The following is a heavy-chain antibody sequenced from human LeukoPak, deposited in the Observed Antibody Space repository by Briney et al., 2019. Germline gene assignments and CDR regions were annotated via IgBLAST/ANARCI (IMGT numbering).Heavy chain of an antibody. CDR3: ARDQYYYDSSGYLSAPTDAFDI. CDR2: IYYSGST. CDR1: GGSISSYY. Sequence: PSETLSLTCTVSGGSISSYYWSWIRQPPGKGLEWIGYIYYSGSTNYNPSLKSRVTISVDTSKNQFSLKLSSVTAADTAVYYCARDQYYYDSSGYLSAPTDAFDIWGQGTMVTVSS. V-gene: IGHV4-59*01. D-gene: IGHD3-22*01. J-gene: IGHJ3*02.